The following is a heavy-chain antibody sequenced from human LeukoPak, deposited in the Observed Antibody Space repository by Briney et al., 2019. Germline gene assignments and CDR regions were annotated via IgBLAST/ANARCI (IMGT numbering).Heavy chain of an antibody. Sequence: SETLSLTCAVYGGSFSGYYWSWIRQPPGKGLEWIGEINHSGSTNYNPSLKSRVTISVDTSKNQFSLKLSSVTAADTAVYYCASKKNDAFDYWGQGTLVTVSS. D-gene: IGHD1-1*01. CDR2: INHSGST. V-gene: IGHV4-34*01. CDR3: ASKKNDAFDY. J-gene: IGHJ4*02. CDR1: GGSFSGYY.